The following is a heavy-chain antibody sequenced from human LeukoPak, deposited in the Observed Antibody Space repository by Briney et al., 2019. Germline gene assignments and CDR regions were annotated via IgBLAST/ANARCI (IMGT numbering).Heavy chain of an antibody. Sequence: GGALRLSCAASGFTFSNAWMSWVRQAPGKGLEWVGRIKSKTDGWTTDYAAPVKGRFTISRDDSTITLYLQMNSLKTEDTAVYYCTHEHHTILSDAFDIWGQGTMVTVSS. J-gene: IGHJ3*02. D-gene: IGHD3-3*01. V-gene: IGHV3-15*01. CDR2: IKSKTDGWTT. CDR1: GFTFSNAW. CDR3: THEHHTILSDAFDI.